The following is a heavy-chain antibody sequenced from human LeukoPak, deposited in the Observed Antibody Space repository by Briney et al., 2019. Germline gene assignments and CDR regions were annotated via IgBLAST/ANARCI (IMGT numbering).Heavy chain of an antibody. CDR2: FEPEEGEHGET. CDR1: GYSLSDLS. Sequence: ASVKVSCRVSGYSLSDLSIHWVRHVGGKGLEWMGGFEPEEGEHGETIFAQNFEDRLTLTEDTAADTAYMELASLTSEDTAVYYCATDRLEIYSFHIWGQGTMATVSS. CDR3: ATDRLEIYSFHI. J-gene: IGHJ3*02. V-gene: IGHV1-24*01. D-gene: IGHD1-1*01.